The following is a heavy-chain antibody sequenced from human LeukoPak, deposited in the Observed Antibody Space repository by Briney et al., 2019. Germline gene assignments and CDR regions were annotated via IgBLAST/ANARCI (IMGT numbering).Heavy chain of an antibody. CDR2: IYYSGST. CDR3: ARRSRWIQLWSLSFDL. J-gene: IGHJ2*01. Sequence: SETLSLTCTVSGGSISSNSYYWGWIRQPPGKGLEWIGSIYYSGSTYYNPSLKSRVTISVDTSKNQFSLKLSSVTAADTAVYYCARRSRWIQLWSLSFDLWGRGTLVTVSS. D-gene: IGHD5-18*01. CDR1: GGSISSNSYY. V-gene: IGHV4-39*01.